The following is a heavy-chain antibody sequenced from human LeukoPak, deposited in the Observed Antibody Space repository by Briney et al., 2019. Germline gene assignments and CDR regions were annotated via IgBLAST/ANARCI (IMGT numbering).Heavy chain of an antibody. D-gene: IGHD2-15*01. Sequence: GGSLRLSCAASGFTVSSNSMSWVRQAPGKGLEWVSVIYSGGTTYYADSVKGRFTISRDNSKNTVYLQMNSLRAEDTAVYYCARGSWNCSGGSCYDYWGQGTLVTVSS. V-gene: IGHV3-66*02. CDR3: ARGSWNCSGGSCYDY. CDR1: GFTVSSNS. J-gene: IGHJ4*02. CDR2: IYSGGTT.